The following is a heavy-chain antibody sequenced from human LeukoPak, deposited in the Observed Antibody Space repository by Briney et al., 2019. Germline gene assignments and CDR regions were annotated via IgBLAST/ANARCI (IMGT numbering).Heavy chain of an antibody. Sequence: GSLRLSSAASGFTFSNYNFYWVRQAPGKGLEWVSSISSTSSYIYYADSMKGRFTISRDNAKNSLYLQMNSLRAEGTAVYYCARALWSGPVYYGMDVWGQGTTVTVSS. CDR2: ISSTSSYI. CDR3: ARALWSGPVYYGMDV. D-gene: IGHD3-10*01. V-gene: IGHV3-21*01. CDR1: GFTFSNYN. J-gene: IGHJ6*02.